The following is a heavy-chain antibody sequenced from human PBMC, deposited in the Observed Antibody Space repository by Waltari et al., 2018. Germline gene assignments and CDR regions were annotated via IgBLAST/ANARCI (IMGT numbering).Heavy chain of an antibody. CDR3: ARGLYGTYYMDV. CDR2: IYYSGST. D-gene: IGHD3-16*02. CDR1: GGSISSYN. J-gene: IGHJ6*03. V-gene: IGHV4-59*01. Sequence: QVQLQESGPGLVKPSETLSLTCTVSGGSISSYNWSWIRQPPGKGLEWIGYIYYSGSTNYNPSLKSRVTISVDTSKNQFSLKLSSVTAADTAVYYCARGLYGTYYMDVWGKGTTVTVSS.